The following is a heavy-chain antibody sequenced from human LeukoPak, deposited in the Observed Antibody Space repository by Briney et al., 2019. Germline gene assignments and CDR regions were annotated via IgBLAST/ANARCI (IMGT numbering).Heavy chain of an antibody. J-gene: IGHJ4*02. V-gene: IGHV1-2*02. Sequence: ASVKVSCKASGYIFTDYYLHWVRQAPGRGLEWMAWINPKSGGIKYAEKFQGRVTMTRDTSISTAYMELSRLRSDDSAVYYCARDRITEEGVHCDYWGQGTQVTV. D-gene: IGHD3-10*01. CDR1: GYIFTDYY. CDR3: ARDRITEEGVHCDY. CDR2: INPKSGGI.